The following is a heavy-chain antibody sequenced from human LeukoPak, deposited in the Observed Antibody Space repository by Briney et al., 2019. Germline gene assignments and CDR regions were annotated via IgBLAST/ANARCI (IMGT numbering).Heavy chain of an antibody. J-gene: IGHJ4*02. V-gene: IGHV3-74*01. CDR1: GFTFSSYW. CDR2: VSPDGSTT. Sequence: QPGGSLRLSCAASGFTFSSYWMHWVRQTPGKGLVWVSRVSPDGSTTYYADSVKGRFTISRDNAKNTLCLQMNSLRAEDTAVYYCAKYYNSGTYSLDYWGQGTLVTVSS. CDR3: AKYYNSGTYSLDY. D-gene: IGHD3-10*01.